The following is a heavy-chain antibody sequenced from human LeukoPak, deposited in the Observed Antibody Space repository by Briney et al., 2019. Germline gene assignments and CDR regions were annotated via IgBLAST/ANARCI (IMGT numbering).Heavy chain of an antibody. Sequence: GGSLRLSCAASGFTFSDYYMTWIRQAPGKGLEWVSYISSSGSTIYYADSVKGRFTISRDNAKNSLYLQMNSLRAEDTAVYYCAKLTYDSSGYNWFDPWGQGTLVTVSS. CDR3: AKLTYDSSGYNWFDP. J-gene: IGHJ5*02. CDR1: GFTFSDYY. CDR2: ISSSGSTI. V-gene: IGHV3-11*04. D-gene: IGHD3-22*01.